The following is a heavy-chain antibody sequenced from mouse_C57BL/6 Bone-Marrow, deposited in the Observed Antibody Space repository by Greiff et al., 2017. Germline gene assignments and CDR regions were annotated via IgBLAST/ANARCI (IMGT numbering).Heavy chain of an antibody. D-gene: IGHD1-1*01. Sequence: EVKLMESGGGLVKPGGSLKLSCAASGFTFSSYAMSWVRQTPEKRLEWVATISDGGSYTYYPDNVKGRFTISRDNAKNNLYLQRSHLKSEDTAMYYCARLLPFFDYWGQGTTLTVSS. V-gene: IGHV5-4*03. J-gene: IGHJ2*01. CDR2: ISDGGSYT. CDR1: GFTFSSYA. CDR3: ARLLPFFDY.